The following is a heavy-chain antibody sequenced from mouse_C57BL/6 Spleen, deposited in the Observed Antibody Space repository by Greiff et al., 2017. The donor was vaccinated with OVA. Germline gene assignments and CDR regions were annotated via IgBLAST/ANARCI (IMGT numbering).Heavy chain of an antibody. CDR1: GFTFNTYA. V-gene: IGHV10-3*01. D-gene: IGHD1-1*01. Sequence: EVQRVESGGGLVQPKGSLKLSCAASGFTFNTYAMHWVRQAPGKGLEWVARIRSKSSNYATYYADSVKDRFTISRDDSQSMLYLQMNNLKTEDTAMYYCVRDRYYYGSSLFAYWGQGTLVTVSA. CDR2: IRSKSSNYAT. J-gene: IGHJ3*01. CDR3: VRDRYYYGSSLFAY.